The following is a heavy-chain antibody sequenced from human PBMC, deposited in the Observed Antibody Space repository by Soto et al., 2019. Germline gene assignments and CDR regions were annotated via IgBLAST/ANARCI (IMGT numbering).Heavy chain of an antibody. CDR3: AKGGGYCSGGSCPYYFDY. D-gene: IGHD2-15*01. CDR1: GFTFDDYA. CDR2: ISWNSGSI. V-gene: IGHV3-9*01. J-gene: IGHJ4*02. Sequence: DVQLVESGGGLVQPGRSLRLSCAASGFTFDDYAMHWVRQAPGKGLEWVSGISWNSGSIGYADSVKGRFTISRDNAKNSLYLQMNSLRAEDTALYYCAKGGGYCSGGSCPYYFDYWGQGTLVTVSS.